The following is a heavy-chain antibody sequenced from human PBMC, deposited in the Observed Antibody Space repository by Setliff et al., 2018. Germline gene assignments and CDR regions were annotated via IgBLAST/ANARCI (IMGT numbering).Heavy chain of an antibody. D-gene: IGHD6-19*01. Sequence: SVKVSCKASGGTFSSYAISWVRQAPEQGLEWMGGIIPIFGTANYAQKFQGRVTITMDESTSTAYMELSSLRSEDTAVYYCARGGLVEQWLVANGAFDIWGQGTMVTVSS. CDR2: IIPIFGTA. CDR3: ARGGLVEQWLVANGAFDI. CDR1: GGTFSSYA. J-gene: IGHJ3*02. V-gene: IGHV1-69*05.